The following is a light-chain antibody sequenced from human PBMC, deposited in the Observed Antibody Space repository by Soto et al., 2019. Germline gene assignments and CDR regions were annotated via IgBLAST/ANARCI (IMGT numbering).Light chain of an antibody. CDR2: GAS. V-gene: IGKV1-5*01. J-gene: IGKJ1*01. CDR1: HRISGW. Sequence: DIQMTQSPSTLSASFGDRVAITCRASHRISGWLSCYQQKAGKAPTLLIFGASSLQAGVPSRFSGSGSGTEFTLSISSLQPDDAATYYCQHFNSYPWTFGQGTKVDIK. CDR3: QHFNSYPWT.